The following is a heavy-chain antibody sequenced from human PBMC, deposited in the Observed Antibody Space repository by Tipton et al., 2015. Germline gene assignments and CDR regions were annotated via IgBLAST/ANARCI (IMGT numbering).Heavy chain of an antibody. J-gene: IGHJ4*02. Sequence: QLVQSGAEVKKSGESLKISCKASGYSFNNYWIGWVRQMPGKGLEWMGIIYPDDSDSTYSPSFQGQVTISADKSISTAYLQWSSLRSEDTAVYYCAREERIVATSQFGYWGQGTLVTVSS. D-gene: IGHD5-12*01. V-gene: IGHV5-51*01. CDR1: GYSFNNYW. CDR3: AREERIVATSQFGY. CDR2: IYPDDSDS.